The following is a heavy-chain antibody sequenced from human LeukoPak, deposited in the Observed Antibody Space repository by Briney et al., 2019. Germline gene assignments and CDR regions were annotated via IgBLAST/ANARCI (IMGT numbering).Heavy chain of an antibody. V-gene: IGHV3-23*01. CDR3: GGGAGVYCYGMDV. D-gene: IGHD3-10*01. Sequence: GGSLRLSCAASGFTFSNYGLSWVRQAPGKGLEWVSVISGGGSATYYADSVKGRFTISRDNSKNTLFLQMNTLRADDTAVYYCGGGAGVYCYGMDVWGQGTSVTVSS. J-gene: IGHJ6*02. CDR1: GFTFSNYG. CDR2: ISGGGSAT.